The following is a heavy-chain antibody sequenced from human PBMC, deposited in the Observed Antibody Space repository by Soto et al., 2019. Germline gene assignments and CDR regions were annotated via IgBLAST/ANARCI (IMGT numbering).Heavy chain of an antibody. CDR2: IDPSDSYT. D-gene: IGHD5-18*01. V-gene: IGHV5-10-1*01. J-gene: IGHJ6*02. CDR1: GYSFTSYW. CDR3: ARTSMQSRGYSYGHGGMDV. Sequence: ESLKISCKRSGYSFTSYWLSWVRQMPGKGQDWMGRIDPSDSYTNYSPSFQGHVTISADKSISTAYLQWSSLKASDTAMYYCARTSMQSRGYSYGHGGMDVWGQGTTVTVSS.